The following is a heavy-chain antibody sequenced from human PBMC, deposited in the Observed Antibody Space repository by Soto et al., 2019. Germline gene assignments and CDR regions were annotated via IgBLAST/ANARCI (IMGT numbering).Heavy chain of an antibody. J-gene: IGHJ6*02. Sequence: GGPLRLSCAASGFTFSSYAMKWVRQAPGKGLEWVSLIGESGTPTYYADSVKGRFTISRDNSGNTLFLEMYSLRAEDTAVYYCARYIPGVRYYGMDVWGQGTTVTV. V-gene: IGHV3-23*01. CDR3: ARYIPGVRYYGMDV. CDR2: IGESGTPT. D-gene: IGHD2-2*01. CDR1: GFTFSSYA.